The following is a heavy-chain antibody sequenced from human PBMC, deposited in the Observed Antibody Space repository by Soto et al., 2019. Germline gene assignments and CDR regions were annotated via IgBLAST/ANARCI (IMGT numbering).Heavy chain of an antibody. V-gene: IGHV3-9*01. CDR1: GFTFDDYA. D-gene: IGHD3-9*01. Sequence: EVQLVESGGGLVQPGRSLRLSCAASGFTFDDYAMHWVRQAPGKGLEWVSGISWNSGSIGYADSVKGRFTISRDNAKNSLYLQMNSLRAEDTALYYCARFPSLSYDILTGYYTPLDYYYGMDVWGQGTTVTVSS. J-gene: IGHJ6*02. CDR2: ISWNSGSI. CDR3: ARFPSLSYDILTGYYTPLDYYYGMDV.